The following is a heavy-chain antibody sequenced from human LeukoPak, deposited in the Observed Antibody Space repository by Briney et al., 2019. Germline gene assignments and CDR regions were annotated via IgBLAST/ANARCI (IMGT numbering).Heavy chain of an antibody. CDR2: INHSGST. V-gene: IGHV4-34*01. J-gene: IGHJ4*02. D-gene: IGHD6-13*01. CDR1: GGSISSYY. Sequence: SETLSLTCTVSGGSISSYYWSWIRQPPGKGLEWIGEINHSGSTNYNPSLKSRVTISVDTSKNQFSLKLSSVTAADTAVYYCAREGIAAAPAVDWGQGTLVTVSS. CDR3: AREGIAAAPAVD.